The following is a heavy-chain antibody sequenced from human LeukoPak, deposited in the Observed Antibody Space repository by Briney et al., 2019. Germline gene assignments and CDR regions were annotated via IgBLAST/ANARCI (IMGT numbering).Heavy chain of an antibody. D-gene: IGHD1-20*01. Sequence: PGGSLRLSCAASGFTFSSYWMHWVRQAPGKGLEWVSYISSNGRTIYYADSVKGRFTISRDNAKNSLYLQMNSLGAEDTALYYCARHNWNDRDFYFDYWGQGTLVTVSS. CDR3: ARHNWNDRDFYFDY. J-gene: IGHJ4*02. CDR2: ISSNGRTI. CDR1: GFTFSSYW. V-gene: IGHV3-48*01.